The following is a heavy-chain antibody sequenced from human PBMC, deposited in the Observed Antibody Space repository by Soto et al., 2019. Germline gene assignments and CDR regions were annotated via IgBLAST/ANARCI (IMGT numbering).Heavy chain of an antibody. D-gene: IGHD6-13*01. Sequence: PGGSLSLSCAASGFPFSSYGMHWVRQAPGKGLEWVAVISYDGSNKYYADSVKGRFTISRDNSKNTLYLQMNSLRAEDTAVYYCAKSMAAAGTWAFDIWGQGTMVTVS. V-gene: IGHV3-30*18. CDR2: ISYDGSNK. J-gene: IGHJ3*02. CDR3: AKSMAAAGTWAFDI. CDR1: GFPFSSYG.